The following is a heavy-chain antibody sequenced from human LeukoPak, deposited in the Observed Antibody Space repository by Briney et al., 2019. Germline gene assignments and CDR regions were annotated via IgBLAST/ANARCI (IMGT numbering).Heavy chain of an antibody. Sequence: SETLSLTCTVSGGSISSSSYYWGWIRQPPGKGLEWIGSIYYSGSTYYNPSLKSRVTISVDTSKNQFSLKLSSVTAADTAVYYCARVYYYGSGSYYAYFDYWGQGTLVTVSS. J-gene: IGHJ4*02. CDR3: ARVYYYGSGSYYAYFDY. D-gene: IGHD3-10*01. CDR2: IYYSGST. CDR1: GGSISSSSYY. V-gene: IGHV4-39*07.